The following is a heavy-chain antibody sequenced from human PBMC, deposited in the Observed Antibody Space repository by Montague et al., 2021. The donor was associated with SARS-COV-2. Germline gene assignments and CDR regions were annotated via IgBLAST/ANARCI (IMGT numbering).Heavy chain of an antibody. Sequence: SETLFLTCTVSGRSIISTPSYWGWIRQPPGGGLEWIGSISHRENTFYNPSLKSPVTISVDTSKNQFSLKMISVTAADTGIYYCVRVSWYYYGSGAFDYWGQGTLVTVSA. CDR2: ISHRENT. V-gene: IGHV4-39*07. CDR1: GRSIISTPSY. CDR3: VRVSWYYYGSGAFDY. J-gene: IGHJ4*02. D-gene: IGHD3-10*01.